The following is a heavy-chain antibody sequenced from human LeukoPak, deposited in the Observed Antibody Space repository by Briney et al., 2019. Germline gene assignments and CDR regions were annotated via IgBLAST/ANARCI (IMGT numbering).Heavy chain of an antibody. CDR2: INSDGSST. CDR1: GFTFSSYW. J-gene: IGHJ6*02. V-gene: IGHV3-74*01. Sequence: AGGSLRLSCAASGFTFSSYWMPWVRQAPGKGLVWVSRINSDGSSTSYADSVKGRFTISRDNAKNTLYLQMNSLRAEDTAVYYCAREARVLDYYGMDVWGQGTTVTVSS. CDR3: AREARVLDYYGMDV.